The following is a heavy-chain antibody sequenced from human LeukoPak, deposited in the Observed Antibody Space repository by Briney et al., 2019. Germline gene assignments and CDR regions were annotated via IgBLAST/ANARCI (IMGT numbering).Heavy chain of an antibody. J-gene: IGHJ4*02. CDR3: AKDPGYDILTGYSLFDY. CDR1: RFIFSSYA. V-gene: IGHV3-23*01. CDR2: ISGSGGST. Sequence: QPGGSLRLSCAASRFIFSSYAMSWVRQAPGKGLEWVSTISGSGGSTYYADSVKGRFTISRDNSKNTLFLQMNSLRADDTAVYYCAKDPGYDILTGYSLFDYWGQGTLVTVSS. D-gene: IGHD3-9*01.